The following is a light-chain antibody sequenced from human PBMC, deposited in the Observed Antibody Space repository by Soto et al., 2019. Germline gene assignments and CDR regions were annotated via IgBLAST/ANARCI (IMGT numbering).Light chain of an antibody. Sequence: QSALTQPRSVSGSPGQSVTISCTGTSSDVGGYDYVSWYQHHPGKAPKLMIYDVNKRPSGVPDRFSGSKSGNMASLTISGLQAEDEADYYCCSYTGSYTYVFGTGTKLTVL. CDR1: SSDVGGYDY. CDR2: DVN. V-gene: IGLV2-11*01. J-gene: IGLJ1*01. CDR3: CSYTGSYTYV.